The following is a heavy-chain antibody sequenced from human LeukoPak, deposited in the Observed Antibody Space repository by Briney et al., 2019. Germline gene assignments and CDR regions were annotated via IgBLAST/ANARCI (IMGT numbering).Heavy chain of an antibody. J-gene: IGHJ4*02. CDR1: GFTFSSYW. D-gene: IGHD3-3*01. CDR3: ARDGVVIPFDY. V-gene: IGHV3-74*01. Sequence: GGSLRLSCAASGFTFSSYWMHWVRQAPGKGLVWVSRINSDGGSTSYADSVEGRFTISRDNAKNTLYLQMNSLRAEDTAVYYCARDGVVIPFDYWGQGTLVTVSS. CDR2: INSDGGST.